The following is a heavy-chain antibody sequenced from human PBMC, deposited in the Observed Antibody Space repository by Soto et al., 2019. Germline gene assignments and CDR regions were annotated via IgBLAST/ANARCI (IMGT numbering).Heavy chain of an antibody. CDR2: IYCSGST. D-gene: IGHD3-22*01. CDR1: GGSISSYD. Sequence: PSETLSLTCTVSGGSISSYDWSWIRQRPGKGLEWIGYIYCSGSTDYDPSLKSRVTISVDASKKQLSLKLSCVTAADTAVYYCTRADASSGYYYEPAYRGQGTLVPV. CDR3: TRADASSGYYYEPAY. J-gene: IGHJ4*02. V-gene: IGHV4-59*13.